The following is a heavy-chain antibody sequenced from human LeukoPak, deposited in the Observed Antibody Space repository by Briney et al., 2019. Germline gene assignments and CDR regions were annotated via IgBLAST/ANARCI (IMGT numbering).Heavy chain of an antibody. J-gene: IGHJ4*02. V-gene: IGHV7-4-1*02. CDR3: ARAFQRLGELSLPNY. Sequence: ASVKVSCKASGYTFTRNSINWLRQAPGQGLEWMGWINANTGNPTYAQGFTGRFVFSLDTSVSTAYLQISSLKAEDTAVYYCARAFQRLGELSLPNYWGQGTLVTVSS. CDR2: INANTGNP. D-gene: IGHD3-16*02. CDR1: GYTFTRNS.